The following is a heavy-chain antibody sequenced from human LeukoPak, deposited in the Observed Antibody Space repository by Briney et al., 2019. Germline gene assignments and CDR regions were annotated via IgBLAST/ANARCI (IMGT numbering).Heavy chain of an antibody. V-gene: IGHV4-59*01. Sequence: SETLSLTCTVSGSSISSYYWNWIRQPPGKGLEWIGYIYYNGSTNYNPSLKSRVTISVDSSKNQFSLKLSSVTAADTAVYYCASSGDRLSAFDPWGQGTLVTVSS. J-gene: IGHJ5*02. CDR3: ASSGDRLSAFDP. CDR2: IYYNGST. CDR1: GSSISSYY. D-gene: IGHD7-27*01.